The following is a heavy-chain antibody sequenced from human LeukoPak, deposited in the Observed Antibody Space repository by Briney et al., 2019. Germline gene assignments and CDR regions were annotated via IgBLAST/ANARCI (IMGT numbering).Heavy chain of an antibody. V-gene: IGHV4-34*01. D-gene: IGHD1-14*01. CDR1: GGSFSGYY. Sequence: SETLSLTCAVYGGSFSGYYWSWIRQPPGKGLEWIGEINHSGSTNYNPSLKSRVTISVDTSKNQFSLTLSSVTAADTAVYYCARQPGGTAAFDLWGQGTMVTVSS. CDR3: ARQPGGTAAFDL. CDR2: INHSGST. J-gene: IGHJ3*01.